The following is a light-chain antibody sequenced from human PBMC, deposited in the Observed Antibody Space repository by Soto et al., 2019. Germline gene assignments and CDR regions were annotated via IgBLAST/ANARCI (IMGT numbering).Light chain of an antibody. CDR3: QHYRRNTWS. V-gene: IGKV1-5*01. J-gene: IGKJ1*01. CDR1: QSVGTW. CDR2: GAS. Sequence: DIQMTQSPSTLSASVGGRVTITCRASQSVGTWVAWYQQKPGKAPKLLIYGASNLESGVPSRFSSSGSGTEFTLTITTLQPDDFATYFCQHYRRNTWSFGPGTKVDI.